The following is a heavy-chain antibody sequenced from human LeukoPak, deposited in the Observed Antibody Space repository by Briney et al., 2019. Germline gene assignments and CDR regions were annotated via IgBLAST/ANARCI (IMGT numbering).Heavy chain of an antibody. CDR3: ARSSGYSSSGGLSWFDT. CDR1: GGSISSSSYY. V-gene: IGHV4-39*01. D-gene: IGHD6-13*01. J-gene: IGHJ5*02. CDR2: IHYSGST. Sequence: SETLSLTCTVSGGSISSSSYYWGWIRQPPGKGLEWIGSIHYSGSTYYNPSLKSRVTISVDTSKNQFSLKLSSVTAADTAVYYCARSSGYSSSGGLSWFDTWGQGTLVTVSS.